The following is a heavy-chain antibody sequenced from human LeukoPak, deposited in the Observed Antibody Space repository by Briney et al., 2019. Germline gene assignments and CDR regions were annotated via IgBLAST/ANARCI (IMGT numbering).Heavy chain of an antibody. J-gene: IGHJ4*02. CDR2: ISSSSYI. Sequence: GGCLRLSCAASGFTFSSYSMNWVRQAPGKGLEWVSSISSSSYIYYADSVKGRFTISRDNAKNSLYLQMNSLRAEDTAVYYCASGLSLIAAAGTFDYWGQGTLVTVSS. D-gene: IGHD6-13*01. CDR1: GFTFSSYS. CDR3: ASGLSLIAAAGTFDY. V-gene: IGHV3-21*01.